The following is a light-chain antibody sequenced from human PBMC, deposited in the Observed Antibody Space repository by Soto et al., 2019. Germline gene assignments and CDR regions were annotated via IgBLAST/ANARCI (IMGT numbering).Light chain of an antibody. V-gene: IGKV3-15*01. J-gene: IGKJ1*01. CDR1: QSISDN. Sequence: EIVMTQSPATLSVSPGERATLSCRASQSISDNLAWYQQKPGQAPRLLIYAASTRATGIPARISGSGSGTEFTLTISSLQSEDFAVYHCQQYDNWPKTFGQGTKVEIK. CDR2: AAS. CDR3: QQYDNWPKT.